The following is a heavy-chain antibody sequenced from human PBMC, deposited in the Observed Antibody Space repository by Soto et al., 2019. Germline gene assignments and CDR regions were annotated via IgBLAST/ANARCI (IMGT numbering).Heavy chain of an antibody. CDR1: GFTFSTYW. Sequence: EVQLVESGGGLVQPGGSLRLSCAASGFTFSTYWMHWVRQAPGKGLVWVSRIHSDGSSTNYADSVKGRFTISRDNAKNTRYLQMNGLRAEDTAVYYCARQVLYGFDIWGQGTMVTVSS. V-gene: IGHV3-74*01. D-gene: IGHD2-2*01. CDR2: IHSDGSST. CDR3: ARQVLYGFDI. J-gene: IGHJ3*02.